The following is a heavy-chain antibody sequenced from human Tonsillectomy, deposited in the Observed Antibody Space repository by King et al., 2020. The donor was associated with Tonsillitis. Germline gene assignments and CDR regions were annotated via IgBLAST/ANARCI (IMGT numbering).Heavy chain of an antibody. D-gene: IGHD2-21*02. J-gene: IGHJ3*02. CDR1: GGSISSSSYY. V-gene: IGHV4-39*07. Sequence: QLQESGPGLVKPSETLSLTCTVSGGSISSSSYYWGWIRQPPGKGLEWIGSIYYSGSTYYNPSLKSRVTISVDTSKNQFSLKLSSVTAADTAVYYCARVGTYDLRVVTAGDAFDIWGQGTMVTVSS. CDR2: IYYSGST. CDR3: ARVGTYDLRVVTAGDAFDI.